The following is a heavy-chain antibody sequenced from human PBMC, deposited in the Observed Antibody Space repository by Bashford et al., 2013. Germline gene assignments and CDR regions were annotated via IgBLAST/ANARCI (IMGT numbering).Heavy chain of an antibody. J-gene: IGHJ5*02. V-gene: IGHV1-69*06. Sequence: WVRQAPGQGLEWVGSIIPILGTANYAQGFQGRVTIVADKSTSTAYMELRSLRSEDTAMYYCARDRDYYDSNNWFDPGAREPWSPSPQ. D-gene: IGHD3-22*01. CDR2: IIPILGTA. CDR3: ARDRDYYDSNNWFDP.